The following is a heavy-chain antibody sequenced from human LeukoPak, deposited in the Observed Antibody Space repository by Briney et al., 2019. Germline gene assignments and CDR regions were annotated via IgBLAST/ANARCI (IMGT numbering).Heavy chain of an antibody. J-gene: IGHJ4*02. CDR3: ARVGNYYF. D-gene: IGHD1-26*01. CDR1: GFTVSRNY. Sequence: GGSLRLSCAASGFTVSRNYMSWVRQAPGKGLVWVSIIYSGGSTYYADSVKGRFTISRDISKNTLYLQMNSLRAEDTAVYYCARVGNYYFWGQGTLVTVSS. CDR2: IYSGGST. V-gene: IGHV3-66*01.